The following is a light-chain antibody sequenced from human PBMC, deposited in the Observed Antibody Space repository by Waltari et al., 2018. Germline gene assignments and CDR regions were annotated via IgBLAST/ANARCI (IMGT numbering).Light chain of an antibody. Sequence: QSALTQPPSASGSPGQSVPISCTGTSRDLGGSHFVSWYQQRPGKAPRFLIYDVNKRPSGVSDRFSGSKSGNTASLTVSGLQPDDEATYYCSAFAGSNNFGVFGGGTKLTVL. CDR1: SRDLGGSHF. V-gene: IGLV2-8*01. CDR3: SAFAGSNNFGV. CDR2: DVN. J-gene: IGLJ3*02.